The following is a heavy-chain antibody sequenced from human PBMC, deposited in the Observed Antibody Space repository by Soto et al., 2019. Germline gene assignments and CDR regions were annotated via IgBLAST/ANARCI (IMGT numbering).Heavy chain of an antibody. D-gene: IGHD3-10*01. CDR1: GGTFSSYA. V-gene: IGHV1-69*06. CDR2: IIPIFGTA. Sequence: QVQLVQSGAEVKKPGSSVKVSCKASGGTFSSYAISWVRQAPGQGLEWMGGIIPIFGTANYAQKFQGRVTITADKSTSTAYMELSSLRSGDTAVYYCARDVYYYGSGSYYVGGMDVWGQGTTVTVSS. J-gene: IGHJ6*02. CDR3: ARDVYYYGSGSYYVGGMDV.